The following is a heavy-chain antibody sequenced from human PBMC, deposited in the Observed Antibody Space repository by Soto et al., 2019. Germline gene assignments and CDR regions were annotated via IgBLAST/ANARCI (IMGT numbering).Heavy chain of an antibody. CDR1: GGSISSSNW. CDR2: IYHSGST. CDR3: ARDLKPSSSSWARGMDV. Sequence: QVQLQESGPGLVKPSGTLSLTCAVSGGSISSSNWWSWVRQPPGKGLEWIGEIYHSGSTNYNPSLKSRVTRSVDKSKNQFSLKLSSVTAADTAVYYCARDLKPSSSSWARGMDVWGQGTTVTVS. D-gene: IGHD6-13*01. V-gene: IGHV4-4*02. J-gene: IGHJ6*02.